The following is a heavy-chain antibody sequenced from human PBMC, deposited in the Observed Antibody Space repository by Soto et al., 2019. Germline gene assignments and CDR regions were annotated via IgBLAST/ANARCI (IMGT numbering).Heavy chain of an antibody. J-gene: IGHJ4*02. CDR2: IWYDGSNK. D-gene: IGHD5-12*01. V-gene: IGHV3-33*01. CDR3: ARGGTTGPRWLLDY. CDR1: GFTFSSYG. Sequence: GGSLRLSCAASGFTFSSYGMHWVRQAPGKGLEWVAVIWYDGSNKYYADSVKGRFTISRDNSKNTLYLQMNSLRAEDTAVYYCARGGTTGPRWLLDYWGQGTLVTVSS.